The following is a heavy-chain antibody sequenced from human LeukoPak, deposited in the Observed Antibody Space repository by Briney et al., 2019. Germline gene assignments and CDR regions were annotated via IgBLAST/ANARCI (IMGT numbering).Heavy chain of an antibody. Sequence: GGSLRLSCEASGFTFSSYAIRWVRQAPGKGLEWVSSISSSSSYIYYADSVKGRFTISRDNAKNSLYLQMNSLRAEDTAVYYCARPPRNGMDVWGQGTTVTVSS. J-gene: IGHJ6*02. CDR2: ISSSSSYI. V-gene: IGHV3-21*01. CDR3: ARPPRNGMDV. CDR1: GFTFSSYA.